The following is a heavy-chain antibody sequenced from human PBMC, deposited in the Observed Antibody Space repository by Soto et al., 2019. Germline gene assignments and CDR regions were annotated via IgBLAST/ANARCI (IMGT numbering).Heavy chain of an antibody. CDR2: INHSGST. Sequence: SETLSLTCAVYGGSFSGYYWSWIRQPPGKGLEWIGEINHSGSTNYNPSLKSRVTISVDTSKNQFSLKLSSVTAADTAVYYCARRSDTAPNRHNVDIVATPRSRVFDYWGQGTLVTVSS. V-gene: IGHV4-34*01. CDR3: ARRSDTAPNRHNVDIVATPRSRVFDY. D-gene: IGHD5-12*01. CDR1: GGSFSGYY. J-gene: IGHJ4*02.